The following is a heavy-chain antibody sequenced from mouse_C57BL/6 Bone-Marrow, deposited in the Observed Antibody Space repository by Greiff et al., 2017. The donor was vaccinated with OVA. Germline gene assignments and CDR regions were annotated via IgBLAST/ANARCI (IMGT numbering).Heavy chain of an antibody. Sequence: QVQLKESWAVLVRPGAPVKLSCKASGYTFTDYYINWVKQRPGQGLEWIARIYPGSGNTYYNEKLKGTATLTAEKSSSTAYMQLSSLTSEDSAVYFCARGVGSFAYWGQGTLVTVSA. CDR2: IYPGSGNT. V-gene: IGHV1-76*01. CDR3: ARGVGSFAY. J-gene: IGHJ3*01. CDR1: GYTFTDYY. D-gene: IGHD1-1*01.